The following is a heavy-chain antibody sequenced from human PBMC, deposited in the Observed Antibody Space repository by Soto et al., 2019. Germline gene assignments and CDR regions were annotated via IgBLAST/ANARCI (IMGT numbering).Heavy chain of an antibody. CDR2: IYPGDSDT. CDR1: GYSFTSYW. J-gene: IGHJ6*02. D-gene: IGHD6-13*01. Sequence: PGESLKISCKGSGYSFTSYWIGWVRQMPGKGLEWMGIIYPGDSDTRHSPSFQGQVTISADKSISTAYLQWSSLKASDTAMYYCARAPEAAAGKNYYYGMDVWGQGTTVTVSS. CDR3: ARAPEAAAGKNYYYGMDV. V-gene: IGHV5-51*01.